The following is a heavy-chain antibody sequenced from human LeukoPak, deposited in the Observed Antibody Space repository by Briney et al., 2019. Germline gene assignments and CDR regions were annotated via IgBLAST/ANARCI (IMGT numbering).Heavy chain of an antibody. CDR2: IKQDGSEK. D-gene: IGHD2-8*01. V-gene: IGHV3-7*03. CDR1: GFTFSSHW. CDR3: ARGAYD. J-gene: IGHJ4*02. Sequence: GGSLRLSCAASGFTFSSHWMSWVRQAPGKGLEWVANIKQDGSEKYYVDSVKGRFTLSRDNSQNTVYLQMNSLRAEDTAVYYCARGAYDWGQGTLVTVSS.